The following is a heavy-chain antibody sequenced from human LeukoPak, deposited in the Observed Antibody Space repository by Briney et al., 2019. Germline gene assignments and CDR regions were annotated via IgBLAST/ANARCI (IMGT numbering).Heavy chain of an antibody. V-gene: IGHV3-13*01. CDR1: GFAFSSYD. CDR2: IGTAGDT. J-gene: IGHJ4*02. CDR3: ARGRRTEWLVDY. D-gene: IGHD6-19*01. Sequence: PGGSLRLSCAASGFAFSSYDMHWVRQATGKGLEWVSAIGTAGDTYYPGSVKGRFTISRENAKNSLYLQMNSLRAGDTAVYYCARGRRTEWLVDYWGQGTLVTVSS.